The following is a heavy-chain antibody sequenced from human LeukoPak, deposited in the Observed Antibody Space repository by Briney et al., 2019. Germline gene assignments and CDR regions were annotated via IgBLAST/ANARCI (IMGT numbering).Heavy chain of an antibody. CDR1: GGSFSGYY. CDR2: INHSGST. CDR3: ASLIRQGHYAMDV. Sequence: PSETLSLTCAVYGGSFSGYYWSWIRHPPGKGLEWIGEINHSGSTNYNPSLKSRVTISVDTSKNQFSLKLSSVTAADTAVYYCASLIRQGHYAMDVWGQGTMVTVSS. J-gene: IGHJ6*02. V-gene: IGHV4-34*01.